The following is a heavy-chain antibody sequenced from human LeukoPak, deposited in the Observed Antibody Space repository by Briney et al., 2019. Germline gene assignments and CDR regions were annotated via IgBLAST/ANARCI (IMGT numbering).Heavy chain of an antibody. CDR3: ARGRPHYGSGSYSRYYYYMDV. V-gene: IGHV4-34*01. D-gene: IGHD3-10*01. CDR2: INHSGST. J-gene: IGHJ6*03. Sequence: PSETLSLTCAVYGGSFRGYYWSWIRQPPGKGLEWIGEINHSGSTNYNPALKGRVTISVDTSKNQFSLKLSSVTAADTAVYYCARGRPHYGSGSYSRYYYYMDVWGKGTTVTVSS. CDR1: GGSFRGYY.